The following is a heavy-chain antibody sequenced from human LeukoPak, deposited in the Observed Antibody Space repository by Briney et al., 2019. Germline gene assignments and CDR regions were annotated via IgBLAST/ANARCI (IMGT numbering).Heavy chain of an antibody. CDR2: ISSRSRTT. Sequence: PGGSLRLSCEASGFTFSDSLMSWIRQAPGKGLAWIAYISSRSRTTHYADSVKARFTISRDNAKSSLFLQMDSLRAEDTAVYYCARHSQQLVFSPFDYWGQGSMVTVSS. V-gene: IGHV3-11*01. J-gene: IGHJ4*02. D-gene: IGHD6-6*01. CDR3: ARHSQQLVFSPFDY. CDR1: GFTFSDSL.